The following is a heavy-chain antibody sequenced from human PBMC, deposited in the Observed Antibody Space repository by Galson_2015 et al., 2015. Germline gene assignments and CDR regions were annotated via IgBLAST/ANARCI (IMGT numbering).Heavy chain of an antibody. J-gene: IGHJ6*02. CDR1: GFTFSSYW. CDR3: AKDTADYYYYGMDV. V-gene: IGHV3-74*01. CDR2: INSDGSST. D-gene: IGHD4-17*01. Sequence: SLRFSCAASGFTFSSYWMHWVRQAPGKGLVWVSRINSDGSSTSYADSVKGRFTISRDNAKNTLYLQMNSLRAEDTALYYCAKDTADYYYYGMDVWGQGTTVTVSS.